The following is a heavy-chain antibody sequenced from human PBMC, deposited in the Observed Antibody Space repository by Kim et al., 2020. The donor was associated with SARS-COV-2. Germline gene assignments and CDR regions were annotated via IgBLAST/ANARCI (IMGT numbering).Heavy chain of an antibody. V-gene: IGHV4-34*01. J-gene: IGHJ2*01. CDR3: ARGPAGRGWRVTPQPANWYFDL. CDR1: GGSFSGYY. CDR2: INHSGST. Sequence: SETLSLTCAVYGGSFSGYYWSWIRQPPGKGLEWIGEINHSGSTNYNPSLKSRVTISVDTSKNQFSLKLSSVTAADTAVYYCARGPAGRGWRVTPQPANWYFDLWGRGTLVTVSS. D-gene: IGHD2-2*01.